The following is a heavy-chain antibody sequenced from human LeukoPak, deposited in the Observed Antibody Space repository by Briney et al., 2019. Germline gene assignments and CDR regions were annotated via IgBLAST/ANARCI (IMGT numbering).Heavy chain of an antibody. CDR3: ARDSDYYDILTGYPIYYGMDV. CDR1: GGTFSSYA. CDR2: IIPIFGTA. V-gene: IGHV1-69*13. Sequence: SVKVSCKASGGTFSSYAISWVRQAPGQGLEWMGGIIPIFGTANYAQKFQGRVTITADESTSTAYMELSSLRSEDTAVYYCARDSDYYDILTGYPIYYGMDVGGQGTTVTVSS. J-gene: IGHJ6*02. D-gene: IGHD3-9*01.